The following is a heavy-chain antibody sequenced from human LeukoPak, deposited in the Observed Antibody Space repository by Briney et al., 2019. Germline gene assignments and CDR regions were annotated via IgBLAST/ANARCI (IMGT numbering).Heavy chain of an antibody. CDR3: ARGPNSNWSGLDF. Sequence: GGSLRLSCTASGFSFSGHWMHWARQLPGKGLVWVSRINPTGSTTSYADSVKGRFTVSRDNAKNTLYLQVNNLRAEDTAVYYCARGPNSNWSGLDFWGQGTLLTVSS. CDR1: GFSFSGHW. D-gene: IGHD6-6*01. V-gene: IGHV3-74*01. J-gene: IGHJ4*02. CDR2: INPTGSTT.